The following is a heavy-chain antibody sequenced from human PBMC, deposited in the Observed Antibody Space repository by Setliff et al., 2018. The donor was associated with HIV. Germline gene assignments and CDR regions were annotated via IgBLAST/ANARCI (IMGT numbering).Heavy chain of an antibody. CDR1: GFTFGDYP. Sequence: GGSLRLSCTASGFTFGDYPMSWVRQAPGKGLEWVGFIRSKTYGGTTEYAASVKGRFTISRDDSKSIAYLQMNSLKTEDTAVYYCTRDGQWLVRYFDYWGQGTLVTVSS. D-gene: IGHD6-19*01. CDR3: TRDGQWLVRYFDY. J-gene: IGHJ4*02. V-gene: IGHV3-49*04. CDR2: IRSKTYGGTT.